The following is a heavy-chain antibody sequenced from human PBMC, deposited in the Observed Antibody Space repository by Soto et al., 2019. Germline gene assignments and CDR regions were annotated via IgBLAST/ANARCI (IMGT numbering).Heavy chain of an antibody. CDR2: IHPSGDT. CDR1: GYKFTTYF. D-gene: IGHD2-15*01. J-gene: IGHJ1*01. CDR3: VRGYCTTSPCSGDFQF. Sequence: ASVKVSWTASGYKFTTYFIHWVRQAPGQGLEWMGMIHPSGDTGYAQKFRGRVTMTIDTSTATAYMELRNLTSEDTAVYFSVRGYCTTSPCSGDFQFWGQGTLVTVSS. V-gene: IGHV1-46*01.